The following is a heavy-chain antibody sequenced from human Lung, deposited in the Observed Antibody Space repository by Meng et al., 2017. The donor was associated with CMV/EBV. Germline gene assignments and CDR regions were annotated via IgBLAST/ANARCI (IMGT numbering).Heavy chain of an antibody. J-gene: IGHJ4*02. CDR3: ARGGDIVVVPAAIPWHY. V-gene: IGHV1-46*01. D-gene: IGHD2-2*02. Sequence: ASVXVSXXASGYTFTSYYMYWVRQAPGQGLEWMGIINPSGGSTSYAQKFQGRVTMTRDTSTSTVYMELSSLRSEDTAVYYCARGGDIVVVPAAIPWHYWGQGXLVTVSS. CDR1: GYTFTSYY. CDR2: INPSGGST.